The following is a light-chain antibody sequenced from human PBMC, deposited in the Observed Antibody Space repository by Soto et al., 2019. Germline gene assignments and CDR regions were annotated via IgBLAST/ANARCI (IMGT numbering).Light chain of an antibody. CDR2: GAS. J-gene: IGKJ5*01. Sequence: EEVMPKSPATVSVSQGERASLSCRASQSVSSNLAWYQHKPGQAPRLLISGASTRATGIPARFSGSGSGTDFTLTISSLEHEDAAVYYCQQYGSSPLISFGQGTRLEIK. CDR1: QSVSSN. V-gene: IGKV3-15*01. CDR3: QQYGSSPLIS.